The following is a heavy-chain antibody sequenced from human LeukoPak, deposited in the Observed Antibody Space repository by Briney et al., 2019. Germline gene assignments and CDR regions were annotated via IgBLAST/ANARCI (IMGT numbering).Heavy chain of an antibody. D-gene: IGHD1-26*01. V-gene: IGHV3-48*01. Sequence: GGSLRLSCAASGFTFSNYNMNWVRQAPGKGLEWVSYISSTSITKNYADSVKGRFTVSRDSAKNSLFLQMNSLRAEDTAVYYCARDRGLVGATYYFDYWGQGTLVTVSS. CDR3: ARDRGLVGATYYFDY. J-gene: IGHJ4*02. CDR2: ISSTSITK. CDR1: GFTFSNYN.